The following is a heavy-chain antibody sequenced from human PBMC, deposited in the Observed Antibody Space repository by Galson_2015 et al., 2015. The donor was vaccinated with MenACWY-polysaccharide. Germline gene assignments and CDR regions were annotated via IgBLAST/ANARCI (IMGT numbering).Heavy chain of an antibody. J-gene: IGHJ3*01. CDR2: IYWDGDN. CDR3: AHVMITFGGVIGDDAFDV. Sequence: PALVKPTQTLTLTCTFSGCSLITTGVGVNWIRQPPGKALEWLAVIYWDGDNRYSPSLRSRLTVTKDTSKNQVVLTMTNMDLVDTATYYCAHVMITFGGVIGDDAFDVWGPGTMVTVSS. D-gene: IGHD3-16*01. CDR1: GCSLITTGVG. V-gene: IGHV2-5*02.